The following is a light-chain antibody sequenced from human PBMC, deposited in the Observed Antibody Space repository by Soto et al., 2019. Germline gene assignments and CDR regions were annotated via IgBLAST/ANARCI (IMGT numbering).Light chain of an antibody. CDR3: QQRGNWPRTWA. V-gene: IGKV3-11*01. CDR2: DAS. CDR1: QSISIY. J-gene: IGKJ1*01. Sequence: EIVLTQSPVTLSLSPGEGATLSCKASQSISIYLAWYRQKPGQVPRLLIYDASSRATGIPGRFTGSGSGTDFTLTISSLEPEDFAVYYCQQRGNWPRTWAFGQGTKVEV.